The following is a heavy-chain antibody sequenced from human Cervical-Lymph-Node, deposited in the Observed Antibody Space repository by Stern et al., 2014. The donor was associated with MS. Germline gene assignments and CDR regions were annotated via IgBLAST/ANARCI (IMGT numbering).Heavy chain of an antibody. J-gene: IGHJ4*02. Sequence: EDQLVESGGGLVKPGGSLRLSCAASGFTFSGTWMNWVRKAPGKGLEWVGRIKTTSDGGTTDYAAPGKGRFIISRDDSKNTLYLQMNSLKSEDTGIYYCTTVLSWGQGTLVTVSS. CDR1: GFTFSGTW. V-gene: IGHV3-15*01. CDR3: TTVLS. CDR2: IKTTSDGGTT.